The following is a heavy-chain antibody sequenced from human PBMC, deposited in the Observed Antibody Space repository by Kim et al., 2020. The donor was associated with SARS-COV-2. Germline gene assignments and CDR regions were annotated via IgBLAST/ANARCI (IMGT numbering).Heavy chain of an antibody. Sequence: GGSLRLSCAASGFTFSSYAMSWVRQAPGKGLEWVSVIYSGGSSTYYADSVTGLFTISRDNSKNTLYLQMNSLRAEDTAVYYCAKAVLVRGGYYFDYWGQG. CDR1: GFTFSSYA. CDR2: IYSGGSST. CDR3: AKAVLVRGGYYFDY. D-gene: IGHD3-10*01. J-gene: IGHJ4*02. V-gene: IGHV3-23*03.